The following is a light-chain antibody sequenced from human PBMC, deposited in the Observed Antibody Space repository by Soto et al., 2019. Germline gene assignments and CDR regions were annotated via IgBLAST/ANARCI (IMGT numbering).Light chain of an antibody. CDR1: QSVSSAY. V-gene: IGKV3-20*01. J-gene: IGKJ5*01. CDR3: QQYGGSVPIT. Sequence: ELVLTQSPGTLSLYPGERATLYCRASQSVSSAYLAWYQQKPGQAPRLLISGASSRATGIPDRFSGSGSGTDFSLTISGLEPEDFAVYYCQQYGGSVPITFGQGTRLDIK. CDR2: GAS.